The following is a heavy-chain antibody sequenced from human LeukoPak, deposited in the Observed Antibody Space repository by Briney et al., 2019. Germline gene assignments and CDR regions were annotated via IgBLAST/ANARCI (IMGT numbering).Heavy chain of an antibody. V-gene: IGHV4-4*02. CDR3: ASTPLSDYYDSSGYKRTEYYFDY. Sequence: PSETLSLTCAVSGGSISSNNWWGWVRQPPGKGLEWIGEIYHSGSPNYNPSLKSRVTISVDKSGNHFSLNLSSVTAADTAVYYCASTPLSDYYDSSGYKRTEYYFDYWGQGTLVTVSS. J-gene: IGHJ4*02. CDR1: GGSISSNNW. CDR2: IYHSGSP. D-gene: IGHD3-22*01.